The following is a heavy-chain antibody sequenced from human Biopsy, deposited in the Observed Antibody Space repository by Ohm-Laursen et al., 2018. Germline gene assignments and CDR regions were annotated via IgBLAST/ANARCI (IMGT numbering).Heavy chain of an antibody. CDR3: ARGSNEYGGLYFPH. CDR1: GVSFTGHY. Sequence: SDTLSLTCTVSGVSFTGHYWTWIRQPPGKGLEWIGHISHTGYTSYKSSLKSPVTFSLDTSRKHFSLMLTSLAAADTAVYYCARGSNEYGGLYFPHWGQGTLVTVSS. CDR2: ISHTGYT. V-gene: IGHV4-59*11. D-gene: IGHD4-23*01. J-gene: IGHJ1*01.